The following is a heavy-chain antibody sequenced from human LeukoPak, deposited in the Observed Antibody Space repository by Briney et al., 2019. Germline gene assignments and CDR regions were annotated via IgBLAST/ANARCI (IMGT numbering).Heavy chain of an antibody. V-gene: IGHV4-61*02. Sequence: SETLSLTCTVSGGSISSGSYYWSWIRQPAGKGLEWIGRIYTSGSTNYNPSLKSRVTISVDTSKNQFSLKLSSVTAADTAVYYCARGLRLGELSFHFDYWGQGTLVTVSS. CDR3: ARGLRLGELSFHFDY. D-gene: IGHD3-16*02. J-gene: IGHJ4*02. CDR2: IYTSGST. CDR1: GGSISSGSYY.